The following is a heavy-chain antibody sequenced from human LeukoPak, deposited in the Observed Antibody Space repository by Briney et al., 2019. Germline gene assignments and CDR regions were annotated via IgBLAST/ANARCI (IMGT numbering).Heavy chain of an antibody. J-gene: IGHJ5*02. CDR2: IWYHEGNE. Sequence: GGSLRLSCAAYGFSFASYGMHWVRQAPGKGLEWVAVIWYHEGNENYADSVKGRFTISRDTSKNTLYLQMNSLRAEDTAMYYCARDVDTTSHLNWFDPWGQGTLVTVSS. V-gene: IGHV3-33*01. D-gene: IGHD2/OR15-2a*01. CDR1: GFSFASYG. CDR3: ARDVDTTSHLNWFDP.